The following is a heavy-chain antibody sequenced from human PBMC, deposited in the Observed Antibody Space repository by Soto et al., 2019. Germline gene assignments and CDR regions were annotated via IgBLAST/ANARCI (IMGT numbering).Heavy chain of an antibody. V-gene: IGHV3-48*03. CDR2: ISSSGSTI. Sequence: GGSLRLSCAASGFTFSSYEMNWIRQAPGKGLEWVSCISSSGSTIYYADSVKGRFIISRDNAKNSLYLQMNSLRAEDTAVYYCARDGHKLYYNYGLDVWGQGTSVTVSS. J-gene: IGHJ6*02. CDR1: GFTFSSYE. CDR3: ARDGHKLYYNYGLDV.